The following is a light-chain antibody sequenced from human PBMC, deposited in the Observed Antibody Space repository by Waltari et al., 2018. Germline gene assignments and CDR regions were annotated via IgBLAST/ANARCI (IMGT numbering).Light chain of an antibody. Sequence: EIVLTQSPGTLSLSPGERVTLFCRASQSVSDSHLAWYLQRPGQAPMLVIHGAFSRATGIADRFSGSGSGTDFTLTISRLEPEDFGVYYCQQYGTSPTTFGQGTKVEIK. CDR2: GAF. CDR1: QSVSDSH. J-gene: IGKJ1*01. V-gene: IGKV3-20*01. CDR3: QQYGTSPTT.